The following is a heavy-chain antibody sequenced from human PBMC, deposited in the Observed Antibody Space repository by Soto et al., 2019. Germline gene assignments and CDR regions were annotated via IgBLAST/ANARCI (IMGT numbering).Heavy chain of an antibody. Sequence: SETLSLTCTVSGASVSSGSYFWSWIRQSPGKGLEWIGYIYHNGNTNDNPSLRGRVTISLDTSKNQFSLKLRSVTAADTAVYYCARVDVSGTYSLIDYWPEGALVTFSS. CDR2: IYHNGNT. CDR3: ARVDVSGTYSLIDY. J-gene: IGHJ4*02. V-gene: IGHV4-61*01. D-gene: IGHD3-10*01. CDR1: GASVSSGSYF.